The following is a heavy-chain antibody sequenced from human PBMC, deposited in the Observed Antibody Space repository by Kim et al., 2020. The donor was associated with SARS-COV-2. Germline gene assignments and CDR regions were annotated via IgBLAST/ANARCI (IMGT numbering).Heavy chain of an antibody. V-gene: IGHV3-30*18. J-gene: IGHJ4*02. CDR3: AKDGPYWGYFDY. Sequence: GGSLRLSCAASGFTFSSYGMHWVRQAPGKGLEWVAVISYDASNKYYADSVKGRFTISRDNSKNTLYLQMNSLRAEDTAVYYCAKDGPYWGYFDYWGQGTLVTVSS. CDR2: ISYDASNK. D-gene: IGHD7-27*01. CDR1: GFTFSSYG.